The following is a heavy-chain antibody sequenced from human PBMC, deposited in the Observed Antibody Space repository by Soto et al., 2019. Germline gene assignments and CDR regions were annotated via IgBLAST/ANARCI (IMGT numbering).Heavy chain of an antibody. D-gene: IGHD7-27*01. CDR3: ARDTGDGTFDF. CDR2: INAGYGNT. Sequence: QVPLVQSGAEVRKPGASVKVSCKPSGYTFSSYAMHWVRQAPGQRLEWMGWINAGYGNTKSSQKFQDRVTISRDTSASTAYMELTSLRSEDTAVYYCARDTGDGTFDFWGQGTLVTVSS. CDR1: GYTFSSYA. J-gene: IGHJ4*02. V-gene: IGHV1-3*01.